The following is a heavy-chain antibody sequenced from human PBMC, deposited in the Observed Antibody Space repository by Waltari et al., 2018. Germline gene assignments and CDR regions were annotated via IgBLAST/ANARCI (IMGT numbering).Heavy chain of an antibody. J-gene: IGHJ6*02. D-gene: IGHD6-13*01. CDR2: IAGSSRTI. CDR1: GFPFSTYS. CDR3: ARPVAAAGNYGMDV. V-gene: IGHV3-48*04. Sequence: EVQLVESGGNLVQQRGSLRLSCIASGFPFSTYSMNWVRQAPGKGLELISYIAGSSRTIDYTDSVKGRFTVSRDNAKNSLFLQMSSLRVEDTAVYYCARPVAAAGNYGMDVWGQGTTVTVSS.